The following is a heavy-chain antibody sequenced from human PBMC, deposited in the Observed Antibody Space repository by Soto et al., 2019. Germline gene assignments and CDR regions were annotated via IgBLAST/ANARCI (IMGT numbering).Heavy chain of an antibody. Sequence: FTFSGSAMHWVRQASGKGLEWVGRIRSKANSYATAYAASVKGRFTISRDDSKNTAYLQMNSLKTEDTAVYYCTAGYSSGWPAFDYWGQGTLVTVSS. D-gene: IGHD6-19*01. CDR3: TAGYSSGWPAFDY. CDR2: IRSKANSYAT. V-gene: IGHV3-73*01. J-gene: IGHJ4*02. CDR1: FTFSGSA.